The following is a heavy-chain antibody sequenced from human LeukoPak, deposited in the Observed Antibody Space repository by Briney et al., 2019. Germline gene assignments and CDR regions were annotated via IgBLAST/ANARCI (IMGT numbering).Heavy chain of an antibody. D-gene: IGHD6-13*01. CDR1: GYSFTSYW. CDR3: ARHVESGSSIPDAFDI. J-gene: IGHJ3*02. Sequence: GESLKISCKGSGYSFTSYWIGWVRQMPGKGLEWMGIIYPGDSDTRYSPSFQGQVTISADKSISTAYLQWSSLKASDTAMCYCARHVESGSSIPDAFDIWGQGTMVTVSS. CDR2: IYPGDSDT. V-gene: IGHV5-51*01.